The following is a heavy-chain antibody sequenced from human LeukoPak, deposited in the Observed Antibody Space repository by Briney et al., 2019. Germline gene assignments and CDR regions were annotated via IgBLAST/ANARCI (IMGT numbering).Heavy chain of an antibody. V-gene: IGHV4-34*01. J-gene: IGHJ4*02. CDR1: GGSFSGYY. CDR2: INHSGST. CDR3: ARGGYYGSGSYYY. Sequence: SETLSLTCAVYGGSFSGYYWSWIRQPPGKGLEWIGEINHSGSTNYNPSLKSRVTTSVDTSKNQFSLKLSSVTAADTAAYYCARGGYYGSGSYYYWGQGTLVTVSS. D-gene: IGHD3-10*01.